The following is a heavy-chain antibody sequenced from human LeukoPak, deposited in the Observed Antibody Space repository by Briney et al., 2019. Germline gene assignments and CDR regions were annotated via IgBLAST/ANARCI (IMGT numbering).Heavy chain of an antibody. D-gene: IGHD3-10*01. CDR2: INYDGSDE. V-gene: IGHV3-7*03. J-gene: IGHJ4*02. CDR3: AKVLKAYYFGSGSYPFDH. CDR1: GFSW. Sequence: PGGSLRLSCTASGFSWMSWVRQAPGKGLEWVANINYDGSDEHFADSVKGRLTISRDNSKNTLYLQMNSLRAEDTAVYYCAKVLKAYYFGSGSYPFDHWGQGTLVTVSS.